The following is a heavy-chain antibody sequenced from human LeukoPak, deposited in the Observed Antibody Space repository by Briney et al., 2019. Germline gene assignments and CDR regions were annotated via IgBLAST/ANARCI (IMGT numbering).Heavy chain of an antibody. D-gene: IGHD3-10*02. CDR2: ISSSGSTI. Sequence: GGSLRLSCAASGFTFSSYEMNWVRQAPGRGLEWVSYISSSGSTIYYADSVKGGFTISRDNAKNSLYLQMNSLRAEDTAVYYCAELGITMIGGVWGKGTTVTISS. CDR1: GFTFSSYE. J-gene: IGHJ6*04. CDR3: AELGITMIGGV. V-gene: IGHV3-48*03.